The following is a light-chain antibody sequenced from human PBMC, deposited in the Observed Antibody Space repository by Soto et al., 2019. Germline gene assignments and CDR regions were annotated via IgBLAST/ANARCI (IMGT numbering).Light chain of an antibody. J-gene: IGKJ2*01. Sequence: EIVMTQSPATLSVSPGERATLYCKASQRISSNLAWYQQKPGQPPRLLIYGASTRASGIPARFSGSGSGTDFTLTISSLQPEDFATYYCQQYDSYPYTFGQGTKLELK. CDR3: QQYDSYPYT. V-gene: IGKV3-15*01. CDR1: QRISSN. CDR2: GAS.